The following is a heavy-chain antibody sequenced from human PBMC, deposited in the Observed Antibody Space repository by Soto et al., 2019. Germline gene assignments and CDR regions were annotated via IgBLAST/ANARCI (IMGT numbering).Heavy chain of an antibody. CDR3: VKRGRNWGAFDF. CDR2: IGGTDGDSDGVP. Sequence: VQLLESGGDLVQPGGSLRLSCVASGFILNNYAMSWVRQAPGKGLEWVSTIGGTDGDSDGVPWYEDSVKGRCTISRDSCGNTLFLHMENFRAVVSALSYCVKRGRNWGAFDFWGQGTTVVVSS. CDR1: GFILNNYA. V-gene: IGHV3-23*01. J-gene: IGHJ3*01. D-gene: IGHD7-27*01.